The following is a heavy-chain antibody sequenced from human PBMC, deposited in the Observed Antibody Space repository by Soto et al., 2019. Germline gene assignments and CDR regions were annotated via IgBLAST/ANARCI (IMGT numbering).Heavy chain of an antibody. CDR3: ARDQGYCSSTSCYDGYYYGMDV. Sequence: SQTLSLTCAISGDSVSSNSAASNWIRQSPSRGLEWLGRTYYRSKWYNDYAVSVKSRITINPDTSKNQFSLQLNSVTPEDTAVYYCARDQGYCSSTSCYDGYYYGMDVWGQGTTVTVSS. J-gene: IGHJ6*02. V-gene: IGHV6-1*01. CDR1: GDSVSSNSAA. CDR2: TYYRSKWYN. D-gene: IGHD2-2*01.